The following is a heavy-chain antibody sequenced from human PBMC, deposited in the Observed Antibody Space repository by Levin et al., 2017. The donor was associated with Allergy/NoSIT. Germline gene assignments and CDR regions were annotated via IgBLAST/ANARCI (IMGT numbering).Heavy chain of an antibody. J-gene: IGHJ4*02. D-gene: IGHD3-3*01. CDR2: ISQDGRSK. Sequence: GESLKISCAVSGFTFSDSAMHWVRKAPGKGLEWVAVISQDGRSKFYPDTVKGRFNISRDNSKNTLFLQMNNLRAEDTAVYYCVGVGDDFWSGYFDFWGQGTLVTVSS. CDR1: GFTFSDSA. CDR3: VGVGDDFWSGYFDF. V-gene: IGHV3-30*04.